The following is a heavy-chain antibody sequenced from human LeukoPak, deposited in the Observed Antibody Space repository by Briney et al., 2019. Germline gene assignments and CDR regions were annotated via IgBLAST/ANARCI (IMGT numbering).Heavy chain of an antibody. Sequence: PSETLFLTCAVYGGSFSGYYWSWIRQPPGKGLEWIGEINHSGSTNYNPSLKSRVTISVDTSKNQFSLKLSSVTAADTAVYYCARRRTWIQLWFNRDDAFDIWGQGTMVTVSS. CDR2: INHSGST. D-gene: IGHD5-18*01. J-gene: IGHJ3*02. V-gene: IGHV4-34*01. CDR3: ARRRTWIQLWFNRDDAFDI. CDR1: GGSFSGYY.